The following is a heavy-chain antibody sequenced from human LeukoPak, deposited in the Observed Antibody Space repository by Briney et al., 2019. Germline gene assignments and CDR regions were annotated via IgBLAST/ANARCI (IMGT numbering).Heavy chain of an antibody. J-gene: IGHJ3*02. Sequence: SPETLSLTCTVSGGSISSYYWSWIRQPPGKGLEWIGYIYYSGSTNYNPSLKSRVTISVDTSKNQFSLKLSSVTAADTAVYYCARDSRIAVAFDAFDIWGQGTMVTVSS. V-gene: IGHV4-59*01. D-gene: IGHD6-19*01. CDR2: IYYSGST. CDR1: GGSISSYY. CDR3: ARDSRIAVAFDAFDI.